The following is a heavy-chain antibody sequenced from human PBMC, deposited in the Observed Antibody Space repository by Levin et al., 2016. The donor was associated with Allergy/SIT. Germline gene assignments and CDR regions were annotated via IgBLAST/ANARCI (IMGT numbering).Heavy chain of an antibody. V-gene: IGHV4-59*12. Sequence: SETLSLTCTVSGGSISSYYWSWIRQPPGKGLEWIGFIYYSGTTNYNPSLKSRVTMSVDTSKNQFSLKLTSVTAADTAVYHCARESVGFGELYGRFDPWGQGNLVTVSS. J-gene: IGHJ5*02. CDR3: ARESVGFGELYGRFDP. CDR1: GGSISSYY. D-gene: IGHD3-10*01. CDR2: IYYSGTT.